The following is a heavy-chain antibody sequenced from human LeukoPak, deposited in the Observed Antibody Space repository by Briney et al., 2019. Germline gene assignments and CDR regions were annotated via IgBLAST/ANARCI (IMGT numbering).Heavy chain of an antibody. CDR3: ARDSWVAAGLEGY. J-gene: IGHJ4*02. Sequence: ASVKVSCKASGYTFTTYGISWVRQAPGQGLEWMGWIGPYNGNTNYAQNLQGRVSMTTDTSTSTAYMELRSLRSDDTAVYYCARDSWVAAGLEGYWGQGTLVTVSS. CDR2: IGPYNGNT. CDR1: GYTFTTYG. D-gene: IGHD6-13*01. V-gene: IGHV1-18*01.